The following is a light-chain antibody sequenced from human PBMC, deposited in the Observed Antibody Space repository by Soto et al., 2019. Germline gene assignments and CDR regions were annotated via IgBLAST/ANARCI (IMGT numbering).Light chain of an antibody. Sequence: QSVLTQPPSISAAPGHNITIPCSGSTSNVGKNFVAWYQQRPGTGPTVVIYDNYERPSGIPDRFSGSRSGTSATLTITGLQTGDEADYYCGAWDSGLSDMVFGGGTKLTVL. V-gene: IGLV1-51*01. CDR3: GAWDSGLSDMV. CDR2: DNY. CDR1: TSNVGKNF. J-gene: IGLJ2*01.